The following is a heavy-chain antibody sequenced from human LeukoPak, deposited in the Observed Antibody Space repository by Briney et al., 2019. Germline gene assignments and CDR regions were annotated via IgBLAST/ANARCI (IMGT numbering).Heavy chain of an antibody. V-gene: IGHV1-2*02. CDR1: GYTFTGYY. CDR2: INPNSGGT. CDR3: ARATYYYDSSGYLEPYYFDY. J-gene: IGHJ4*02. Sequence: ASVKVSCKASGYTFTGYYIHWVRQAPGQGLEWMGWINPNSGGTNYAQKFQGRVTMTRDTSISTAYMELGRLRSDDTAVYYCARATYYYDSSGYLEPYYFDYWGQGTLVTVSS. D-gene: IGHD3-22*01.